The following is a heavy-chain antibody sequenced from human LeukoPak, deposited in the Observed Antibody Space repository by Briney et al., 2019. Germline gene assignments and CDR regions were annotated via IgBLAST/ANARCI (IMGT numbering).Heavy chain of an antibody. CDR1: GFTVSSNY. D-gene: IGHD5-12*01. J-gene: IGHJ6*04. Sequence: GGSLRLSCAASGFTVSSNYMSWVRQAPGKGLEWVSVIFSGGTTYYADSVKGRFTISRDNSKNALFLQMNSLRAEDTAVYYCARDKTSGYLPRGVMDVWGKGTTVTVSS. V-gene: IGHV3-53*01. CDR3: ARDKTSGYLPRGVMDV. CDR2: IFSGGTT.